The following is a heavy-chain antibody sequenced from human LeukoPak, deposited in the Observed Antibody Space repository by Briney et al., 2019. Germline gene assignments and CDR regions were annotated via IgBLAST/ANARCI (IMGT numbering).Heavy chain of an antibody. CDR1: GFTFSIYA. V-gene: IGHV3-30-3*01. CDR3: ARPYCGGDCYTPYYGMDV. J-gene: IGHJ6*02. CDR2: IPYDGSNK. Sequence: PGRSLRLSCAASGFTFSIYAMHWVRQAPGKGLEWVADIPYDGSNKYYADSVKGRFPISRDNSKNTLYLKMNSLRAEDTAVYYCARPYCGGDCYTPYYGMDVWGQGTTVTVSS. D-gene: IGHD2-21*02.